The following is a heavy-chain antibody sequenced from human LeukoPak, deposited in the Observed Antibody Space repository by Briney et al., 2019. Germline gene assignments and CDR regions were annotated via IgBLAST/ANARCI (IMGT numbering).Heavy chain of an antibody. CDR1: GGSISRSSDY. CDR3: ARDLGYYGSGSYFDN. CDR2: IDYSGNT. J-gene: IGHJ4*02. V-gene: IGHV4-39*07. D-gene: IGHD3-10*01. Sequence: SETLSLTCAVSGGSISRSSDYWGWIRQPPGKGLEWIGSIDYSGNTYYNSSLKSRVTISVDTSKNQFSLKLSSVTAADTAVYYCARDLGYYGSGSYFDNWGQGTLVTVSS.